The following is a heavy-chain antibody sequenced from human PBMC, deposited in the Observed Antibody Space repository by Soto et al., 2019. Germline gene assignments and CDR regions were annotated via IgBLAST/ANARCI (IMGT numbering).Heavy chain of an antibody. D-gene: IGHD2-15*01. CDR1: GFTFSSYG. CDR2: ISYDGSNK. Sequence: QVQLVESGGGVVQPGRSLRLSCAASGFTFSSYGMHWVRQAPGKGLEWVAVISYDGSNKYYADSVKGRFTISRDNSKNTLYLQMNSLRAEDTAVYYCAKAFGGCSGGSCYSGTHYWGQGTLDTVSS. J-gene: IGHJ4*02. V-gene: IGHV3-30*18. CDR3: AKAFGGCSGGSCYSGTHY.